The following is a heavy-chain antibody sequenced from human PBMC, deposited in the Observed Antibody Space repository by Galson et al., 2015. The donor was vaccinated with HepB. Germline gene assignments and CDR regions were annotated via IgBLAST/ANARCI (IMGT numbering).Heavy chain of an antibody. CDR2: ISYDGNNK. V-gene: IGHV3-30*04. J-gene: IGHJ3*02. CDR1: GFTFSSYK. D-gene: IGHD6-19*01. Sequence: SLRLSCAASGFTFSSYKMHWVRQAPGKGLEWVTVISYDGNNKYYADSVKGRFTISRDNSKDTLYLQMNSLRAEGTAVYYCARALAGAIYRSGWYDDFDIWGQGTMVTVSS. CDR3: ARALAGAIYRSGWYDDFDI.